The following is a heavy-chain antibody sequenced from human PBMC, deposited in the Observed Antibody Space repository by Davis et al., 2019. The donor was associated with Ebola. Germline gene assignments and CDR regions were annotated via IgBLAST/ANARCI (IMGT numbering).Heavy chain of an antibody. CDR2: IKQDGSNK. D-gene: IGHD1-26*01. J-gene: IGHJ4*02. Sequence: PGGSLRLSCAASGFTFSSYWMSWVRQAPGKGLEWVANIKQDGSNKYYADSVKGRFTISRDNSKNTLYLQMNSLRAEDTAVYYCAKDGPNWELLYYFDYWGQGTLVTVSS. CDR3: AKDGPNWELLYYFDY. CDR1: GFTFSSYW. V-gene: IGHV3-7*01.